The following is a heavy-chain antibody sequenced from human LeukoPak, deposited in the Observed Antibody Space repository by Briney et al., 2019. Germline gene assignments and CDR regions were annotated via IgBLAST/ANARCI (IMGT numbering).Heavy chain of an antibody. D-gene: IGHD7-27*01. CDR2: VWYDGSEK. V-gene: IGHV3-33*01. Sequence: GRSPRLSCAASGFTFSSYGIHWVRQAPGKGLEWVAVVWYDGSEKYYADPVKGRLTISRDNSKNTLYLQMNSLRAEDTAIYYCARDRGDPDYYFDQWGQGTLVTVSS. CDR1: GFTFSSYG. CDR3: ARDRGDPDYYFDQ. J-gene: IGHJ4*02.